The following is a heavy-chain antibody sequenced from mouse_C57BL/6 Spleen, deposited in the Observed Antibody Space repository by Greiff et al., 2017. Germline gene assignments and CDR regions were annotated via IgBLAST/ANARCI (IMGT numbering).Heavy chain of an antibody. D-gene: IGHD4-1*01. CDR1: GFNITDYY. CDR3: TTRGTDNFDY. CDR2: IDPEDGDT. Sequence: VQLQPSGAELVRPGASVKLSCTASGFNITDYYMHWVKQRHEQGLEWIGRIDPEDGDTEYDAKFQGKATMTVDTSSNTAYLQLISLTSEYTAVYYCTTRGTDNFDYWGQGTTLTVSS. J-gene: IGHJ2*01. V-gene: IGHV14-1*01.